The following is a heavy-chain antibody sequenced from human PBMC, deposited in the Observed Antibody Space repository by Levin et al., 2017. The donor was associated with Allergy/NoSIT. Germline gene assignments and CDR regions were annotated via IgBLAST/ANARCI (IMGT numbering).Heavy chain of an antibody. V-gene: IGHV4-34*01. Sequence: GSLRLSCAIYGGSFRGYYWSWIRQPPGKGLEWIGEITHSGSTNYNPSLKSRVTISIDTSKNQFSLKLRSVTAADTAVYYCSNSARHYCSNTSCDWLPSWFDPWGQGALVTVSS. CDR1: GGSFRGYY. D-gene: IGHD2-2*01. CDR3: SNSARHYCSNTSCDWLPSWFDP. J-gene: IGHJ5*02. CDR2: ITHSGST.